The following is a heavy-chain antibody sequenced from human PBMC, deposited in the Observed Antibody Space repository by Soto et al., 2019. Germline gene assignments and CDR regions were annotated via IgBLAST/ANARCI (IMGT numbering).Heavy chain of an antibody. V-gene: IGHV5-51*01. CDR2: IFPSDSDT. Sequence: PGESLKISCRTSGYRFTSYWISWVRQMPGKGLEWMGIIFPSDSDTRYSPSFQGQVTISADRSTSTVFLQWASLKASDTAVYFCARKDKSGYFNWFDPWGQGTLVTGPS. J-gene: IGHJ5*02. CDR1: GYRFTSYW. CDR3: ARKDKSGYFNWFDP. D-gene: IGHD3-22*01.